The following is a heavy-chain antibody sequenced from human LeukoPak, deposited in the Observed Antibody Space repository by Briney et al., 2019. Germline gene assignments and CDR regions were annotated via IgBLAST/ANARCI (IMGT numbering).Heavy chain of an antibody. V-gene: IGHV2-70*11. CDR3: AHHYYYSSGYYYDGIDY. CDR1: GFSLSTSGMC. CDR2: IDWDDDK. D-gene: IGHD3-22*01. J-gene: IGHJ4*02. Sequence: SGPTLVNPTQTLTLTCTFSGFSLSTSGMCVSWIRQPPGKALEWLARIDWDDDKYYSTSLKTRLTISKDTSKNRVVLTMTNMDPVDTATYYCAHHYYYSSGYYYDGIDYWGQGTLVTVSS.